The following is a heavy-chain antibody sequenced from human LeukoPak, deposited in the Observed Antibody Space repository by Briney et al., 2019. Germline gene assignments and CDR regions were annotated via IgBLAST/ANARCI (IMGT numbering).Heavy chain of an antibody. CDR3: AREFDSKGRFDW. Sequence: NPGGSLTLSCTAPESVFSRHTMKWVRQATGKGLEWVSSIGGGSDYIKYADSVKGRFSISRDNAKSSLFLQMNSLRDEDMGIYYCAREFDSKGRFDWWGQGTPVTVSA. CDR1: ESVFSRHT. D-gene: IGHD4-11*01. V-gene: IGHV3-21*01. CDR2: IGGGSDYI. J-gene: IGHJ4*02.